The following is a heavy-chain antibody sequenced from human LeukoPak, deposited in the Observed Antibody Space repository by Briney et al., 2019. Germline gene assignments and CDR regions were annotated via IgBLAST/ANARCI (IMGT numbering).Heavy chain of an antibody. J-gene: IGHJ4*02. V-gene: IGHV3-23*01. Sequence: RGSLRLSCAASGFTFSTYAMTWVRQAPGKGLEWVSAIGGSVGSTNYADSVKGRFTISRDNSKNTVYLQMNSLRAEDTAVYYCAKDLYGDYGGLDYWGQGTLVTVSS. CDR2: IGGSVGST. CDR3: AKDLYGDYGGLDY. D-gene: IGHD4-17*01. CDR1: GFTFSTYA.